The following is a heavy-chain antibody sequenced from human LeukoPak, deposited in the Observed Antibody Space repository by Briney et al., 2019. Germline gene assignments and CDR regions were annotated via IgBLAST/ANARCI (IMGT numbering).Heavy chain of an antibody. CDR1: GGSISSYY. J-gene: IGHJ4*02. CDR3: ARGRGGSYYEPPFDY. CDR2: IYYSGST. Sequence: SETLSLTCTVSGGSISSYYWSWIRQPPGKGLEWIGYIYYSGSTNYNPSLKSRVTISVDTSKNQFSLKLSSVTAADTAVYYCARGRGGSYYEPPFDYWGQGTLVTVS. V-gene: IGHV4-59*01. D-gene: IGHD1-26*01.